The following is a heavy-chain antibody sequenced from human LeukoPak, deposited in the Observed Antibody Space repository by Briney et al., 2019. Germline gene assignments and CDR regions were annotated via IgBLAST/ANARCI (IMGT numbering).Heavy chain of an antibody. V-gene: IGHV1-2*02. D-gene: IGHD6-13*01. CDR2: INPNSGGT. Sequence: ASVKVSCKASGYTFTGYYMHWLRQAPGQGLEWMGWINPNSGGTNYAQKFQGRVTMTRDTSISTAYMELSRLRSDDTAVYYCARVRAAAGKYYGMDVWGQGTTVTVSS. J-gene: IGHJ6*02. CDR3: ARVRAAAGKYYGMDV. CDR1: GYTFTGYY.